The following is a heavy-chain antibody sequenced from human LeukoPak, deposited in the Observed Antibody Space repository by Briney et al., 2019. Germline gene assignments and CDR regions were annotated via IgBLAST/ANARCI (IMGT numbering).Heavy chain of an antibody. CDR3: ARVSSIVGWPRLDY. CDR1: GYTFTGYY. D-gene: IGHD1-26*01. V-gene: IGHV1-2*02. J-gene: IGHJ4*02. CDR2: INPNSGGT. Sequence: ASVKVSCKASGYTFTGYYMHWVRQAPGQGLEWMGWINPNSGGTNYAQKFQGRVTMTRDTSISTAYMELSRLRSDDTAVYYCARVSSIVGWPRLDYWGQGTLVTVSS.